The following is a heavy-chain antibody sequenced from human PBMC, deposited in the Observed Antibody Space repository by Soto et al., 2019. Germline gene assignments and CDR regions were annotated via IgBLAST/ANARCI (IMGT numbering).Heavy chain of an antibody. Sequence: GGSLRLSCAASGFTFSGSAMHWVRQASGKGLEWVGRIRSKANSYATAYAASVKGRFTISRDDSKNTAYLQMNSLKTEDTAVYYCTRHDEVGATGGGFDAFDLWGQGTMVTVSS. D-gene: IGHD1-26*01. J-gene: IGHJ3*01. CDR2: IRSKANSYAT. V-gene: IGHV3-73*01. CDR1: GFTFSGSA. CDR3: TRHDEVGATGGGFDAFDL.